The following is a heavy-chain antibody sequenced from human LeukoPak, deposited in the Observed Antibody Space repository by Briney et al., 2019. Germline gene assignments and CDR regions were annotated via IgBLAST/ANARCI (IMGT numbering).Heavy chain of an antibody. Sequence: GGSLRLSCAASGFTFSVYSMNWVRQAPGKGLEWVSSIKSDSSSIYYTDSVKGRFTISRDNAKNSVYLQMNSLRAEDTAVYYCARVKSQQLVRDGFAIWGQGTRVTVSS. CDR2: IKSDSSSI. CDR1: GFTFSVYS. V-gene: IGHV3-21*01. J-gene: IGHJ3*02. CDR3: ARVKSQQLVRDGFAI. D-gene: IGHD6-13*01.